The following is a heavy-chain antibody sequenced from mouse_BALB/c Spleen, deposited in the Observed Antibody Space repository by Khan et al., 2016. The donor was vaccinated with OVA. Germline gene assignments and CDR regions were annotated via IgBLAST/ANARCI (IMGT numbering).Heavy chain of an antibody. CDR1: GYSITSDYA. Sequence: EVQLVETGPGLVKPSQSLSLTCTVTGYSITSDYARNWIRQFPGNKLEWMGYISSTGSTSYNPSFKSRTSITRDTSTNQFFLQLKSVTTEDTATYYCARSLYYSYGYALDCWGRGTSVTVSS. V-gene: IGHV3-2*02. D-gene: IGHD2-12*01. CDR3: ARSLYYSYGYALDC. J-gene: IGHJ4*01. CDR2: ISSTGST.